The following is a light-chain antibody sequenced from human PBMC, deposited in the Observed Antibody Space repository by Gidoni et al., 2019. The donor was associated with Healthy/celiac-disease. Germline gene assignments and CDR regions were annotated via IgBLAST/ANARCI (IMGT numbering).Light chain of an antibody. CDR1: QSISSY. J-gene: IGKJ4*01. Sequence: DIQMTQSPSSLSASVGDRVTITCRASQSISSYLNWYQQKPEKAPKLLIYAASSLQSGVPSRFSGSRSGTDFTLTISSLQPEDFATYYCQQSYNTPRVTFGEGTKVEIK. V-gene: IGKV1-39*01. CDR2: AAS. CDR3: QQSYNTPRVT.